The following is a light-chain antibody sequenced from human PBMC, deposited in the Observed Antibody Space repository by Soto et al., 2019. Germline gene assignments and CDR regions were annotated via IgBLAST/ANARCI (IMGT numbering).Light chain of an antibody. J-gene: IGKJ5*01. Sequence: DVVMTQSPVSLPVTLGQPASISCRSSQSLVYSDGNSYLSWFQQRPGQSPRRLIYRASNRDSGVPDRFNGSGSGTDFTLKIITVDVEDDGVYHCMHGKYWPPITFGQGTRLEIK. CDR3: MHGKYWPPIT. CDR2: RAS. CDR1: QSLVYSDGNSY. V-gene: IGKV2-30*01.